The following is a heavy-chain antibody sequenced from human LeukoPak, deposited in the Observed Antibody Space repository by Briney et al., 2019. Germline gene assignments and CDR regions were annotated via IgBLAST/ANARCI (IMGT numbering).Heavy chain of an antibody. CDR3: ARVGKTYYGSGSYSTHFDY. D-gene: IGHD3-10*01. CDR1: GFTFSSYG. V-gene: IGHV3-7*03. CDR2: INQDGSDK. J-gene: IGHJ4*02. Sequence: GGSLRLSCAASGFTFSSYGMSWVRQAPGKGLECVANINQDGSDKYYVDSVKGRFTISRDNTKNSLYLQMNSLRAEDTAVYYCARVGKTYYGSGSYSTHFDYWGQGTLVTVSS.